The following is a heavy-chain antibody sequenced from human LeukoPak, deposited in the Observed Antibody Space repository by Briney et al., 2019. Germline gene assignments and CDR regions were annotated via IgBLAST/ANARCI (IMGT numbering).Heavy chain of an antibody. CDR1: GESFSGYY. J-gene: IGHJ4*02. CDR3: ARGRGIAAAGTGYFDY. V-gene: IGHV4-34*01. Sequence: SETLSLTCAVYGESFSGYYWSWIRQPPGKGLEWIGEINHSGSTNYNPSLKSRVTISVDTSKNQFSLKLSSVTAADTAVYYCARGRGIAAAGTGYFDYWGQGTLVTVSS. D-gene: IGHD6-13*01. CDR2: INHSGST.